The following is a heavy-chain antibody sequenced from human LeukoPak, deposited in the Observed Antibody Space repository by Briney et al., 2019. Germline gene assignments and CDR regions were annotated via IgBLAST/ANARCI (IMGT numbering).Heavy chain of an antibody. CDR1: GDSVSSHSAA. J-gene: IGHJ4*02. Sequence: SQTLSLTCAISGDSVSSHSAAWNWIRQSPSRGLEWLGRTYYRSKWYNDYAVSLKSRMIINPDTSKNQFSLQLKSVTPDDTAVYYCARDQRAIALAGVFDSWGQGILVTVSS. D-gene: IGHD6-19*01. CDR2: TYYRSKWYN. CDR3: ARDQRAIALAGVFDS. V-gene: IGHV6-1*01.